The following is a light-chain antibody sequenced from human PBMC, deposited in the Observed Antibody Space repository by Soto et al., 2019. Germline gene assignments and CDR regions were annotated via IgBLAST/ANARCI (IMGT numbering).Light chain of an antibody. Sequence: DIQMTQSPSTLSASIGDRVTITCRASQSISNWLAWYQQKPGKAPKLLIYDASTLETGVPSRLSASGLGTEFNLTISSLQSEDFATYYCQQYNGYSWTFGQGTNVEIK. CDR3: QQYNGYSWT. CDR2: DAS. CDR1: QSISNW. J-gene: IGKJ1*01. V-gene: IGKV1-5*01.